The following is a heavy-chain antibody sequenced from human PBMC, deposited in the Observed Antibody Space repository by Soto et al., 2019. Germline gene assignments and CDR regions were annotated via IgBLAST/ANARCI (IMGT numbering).Heavy chain of an antibody. D-gene: IGHD6-6*01. CDR3: ATPMSISARPEYCFDY. CDR1: GYTFTGYY. CDR2: INPNSGGT. J-gene: IGHJ4*01. V-gene: IGHV1-2*02. Sequence: ASLKVSCTATGYTFTGYYMHWVRQAPGQGLEWMGWINPNSGGTNYAQKFQGRVTMTRDTSISTAYMELSRLRSDDTAVYYCATPMSISARPEYCFDYWRHGTRVTVSS.